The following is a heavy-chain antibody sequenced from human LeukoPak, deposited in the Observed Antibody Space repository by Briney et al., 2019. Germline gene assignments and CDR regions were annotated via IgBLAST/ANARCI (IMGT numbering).Heavy chain of an antibody. D-gene: IGHD4-23*01. CDR1: GFTFSTYA. Sequence: GGSLRLSCAASGFTFSTYAMSWVRQAPGKGLECVSALSGNGNTIYYADSVKGRFTISRDNSKNTLSLQMNSLRAEDTAVYYCAKALYGGHDYWGQGTMVTVSS. J-gene: IGHJ3*01. V-gene: IGHV3-23*01. CDR2: LSGNGNTI. CDR3: AKALYGGHDY.